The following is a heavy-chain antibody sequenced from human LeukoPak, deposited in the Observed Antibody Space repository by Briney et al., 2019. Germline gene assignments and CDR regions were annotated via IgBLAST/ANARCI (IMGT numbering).Heavy chain of an antibody. CDR3: ARRKATRNWYFDL. D-gene: IGHD5-24*01. J-gene: IGHJ2*01. Sequence: SETLSLTCAVSGGSISSCNWWSWVRQPPGKGLEWIGEINHSGSTNYNPSLKSRVTISVDTSKNQFSLRLSSVTAADTAVYYCARRKATRNWYFDLWGRGTLVTVSS. CDR2: INHSGST. CDR1: GGSISSCNW. V-gene: IGHV4-4*02.